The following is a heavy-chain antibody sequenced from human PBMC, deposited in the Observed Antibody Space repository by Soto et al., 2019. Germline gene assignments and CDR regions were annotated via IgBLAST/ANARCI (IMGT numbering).Heavy chain of an antibody. J-gene: IGHJ4*02. CDR2: IYYSGST. D-gene: IGHD6-13*01. CDR1: GGSISSYY. Sequence: SETLSLTCTVSGGSISSYYWSWIRQPPGKGLEWIGYIYYSGSTNYNPSLKSRVTISVDTSKNQSSLKLSSVTAADTAVYYCARLPPYSSSWYGGFDYWGQGTLVTVSS. CDR3: ARLPPYSSSWYGGFDY. V-gene: IGHV4-59*08.